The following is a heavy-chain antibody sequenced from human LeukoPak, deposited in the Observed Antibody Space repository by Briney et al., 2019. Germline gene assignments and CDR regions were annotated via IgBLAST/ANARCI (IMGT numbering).Heavy chain of an antibody. V-gene: IGHV3-7*01. Sequence: PGGSLRLSCAASGFIFSSYWMSWVRQAPGKGLEWVANIKQDGSEKYYVDSVKGRFTISRDNAKNSLYLEMNSLRAEDTAVYYCARDIGDSSGYYGSYFDYWGQGTPVTVSS. CDR3: ARDIGDSSGYYGSYFDY. CDR2: IKQDGSEK. CDR1: GFIFSSYW. D-gene: IGHD3-22*01. J-gene: IGHJ4*02.